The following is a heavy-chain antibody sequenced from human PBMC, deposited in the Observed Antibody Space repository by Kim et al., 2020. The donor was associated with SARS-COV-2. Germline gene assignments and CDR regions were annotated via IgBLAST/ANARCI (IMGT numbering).Heavy chain of an antibody. D-gene: IGHD6-19*01. J-gene: IGHJ4*02. CDR3: AKDLGEAVGVSPFDY. V-gene: IGHV3-30*18. CDR1: GFTFSSYG. CDR2: ISYDGSNK. Sequence: GGSLRLSCAASGFTFSSYGMHWVRQAPGKGLEWVAVISYDGSNKYYADSVKGRFTISRDNSKNTLYLQMNSLRAEDTAVYYCAKDLGEAVGVSPFDYWGQGTLVTVSS.